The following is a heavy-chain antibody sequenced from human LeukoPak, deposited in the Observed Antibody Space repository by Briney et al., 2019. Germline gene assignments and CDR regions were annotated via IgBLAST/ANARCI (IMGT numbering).Heavy chain of an antibody. CDR3: ARGDYSYGYSEVYFDY. J-gene: IGHJ4*02. Sequence: SETLSLTCNVSGGPIVGYYWSWIRQPPGKGLDWIGNIYYSGDTNYNPSLNSRLTMSIDAAKNQFSLQLRSVTAADTAVYYCARGDYSYGYSEVYFDYWGQGSLVTVSS. CDR1: GGPIVGYY. CDR2: IYYSGDT. D-gene: IGHD5-18*01. V-gene: IGHV4-59*01.